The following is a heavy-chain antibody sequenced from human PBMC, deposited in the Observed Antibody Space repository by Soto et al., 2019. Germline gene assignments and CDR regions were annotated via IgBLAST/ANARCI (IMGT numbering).Heavy chain of an antibody. V-gene: IGHV4-61*01. D-gene: IGHD6-6*01. Sequence: SETLSLTCTVSGGSVSSGSYYWSWIRQPPGRGLEWIAYIYYTGSTNYNPSLKSRVTISIDTSKNQFSVRLSSVTAADTAVYYCARARGIAARPSAPYYYDMDVWGQGTTVTVSS. CDR3: ARARGIAARPSAPYYYDMDV. J-gene: IGHJ6*02. CDR1: GGSVSSGSYY. CDR2: IYYTGST.